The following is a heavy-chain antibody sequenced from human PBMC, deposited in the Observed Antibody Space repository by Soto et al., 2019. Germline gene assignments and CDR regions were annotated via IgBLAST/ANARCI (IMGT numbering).Heavy chain of an antibody. D-gene: IGHD3-10*01. CDR3: ARGSWLISDGGPTKENYYEMDF. V-gene: IGHV1-69*06. Sequence: SVKVSCKASGGTYSSYTFSWVRQAPGQGLQWMGGVIAIFGKADYSQKFQGRVSITADTSTSTVYMELSSLSSEDTAVYYCARGSWLISDGGPTKENYYEMDFGGQEPTVTVPS. CDR1: GGTYSSYT. CDR2: VIAIFGKA. J-gene: IGHJ6*02.